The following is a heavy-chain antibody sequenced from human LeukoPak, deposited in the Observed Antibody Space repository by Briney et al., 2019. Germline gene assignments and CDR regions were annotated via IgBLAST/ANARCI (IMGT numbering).Heavy chain of an antibody. CDR1: GFTVSSNY. V-gene: IGHV3-66*01. J-gene: IGHJ6*02. CDR3: AKVPAAHHYYYYGMDV. CDR2: IYSGGST. D-gene: IGHD2-2*01. Sequence: HPGGSLRLSCAASGFTVSSNYMSWVRQAPGKGLEWVSVIYSGGSTYYADSVKGRFTISRDNSKNTLYLQKNSLRAEDTAVYYCAKVPAAHHYYYYGMDVWGQGTTVTVSS.